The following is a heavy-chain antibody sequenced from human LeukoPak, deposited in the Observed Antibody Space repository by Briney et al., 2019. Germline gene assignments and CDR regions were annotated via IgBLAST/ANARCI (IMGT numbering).Heavy chain of an antibody. V-gene: IGHV3-74*03. CDR2: IKSDGSSA. D-gene: IGHD5-12*01. Sequence: GGSLRLSCAASGFTFSVYWMHWVRRAPGKGLVWVSLIKSDGSSAMYADSVKGRFSISRDNAKNTLYLQMNSLRAEDTAVYFCARELASAAFDYWGQGTPVTVSS. CDR3: ARELASAAFDY. CDR1: GFTFSVYW. J-gene: IGHJ4*02.